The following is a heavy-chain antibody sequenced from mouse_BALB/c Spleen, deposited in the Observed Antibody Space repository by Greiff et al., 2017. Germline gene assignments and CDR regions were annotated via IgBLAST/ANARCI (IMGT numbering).Heavy chain of an antibody. D-gene: IGHD2-13*01. V-gene: IGHV1-61*01. CDR1: GYTFTSYW. Sequence: QVQLQQPGAELVRPGASVRLSCKASGYTFTSYWMNWVKQRPGQGLEWIGMIDPSDSETHYNQIFKDKATLTVDKSSSTAYMQLSSLTSEDSAVYYCARRGYGDYGPLDYWGQGTTLTVSS. CDR2: IDPSDSET. J-gene: IGHJ2*01. CDR3: ARRGYGDYGPLDY.